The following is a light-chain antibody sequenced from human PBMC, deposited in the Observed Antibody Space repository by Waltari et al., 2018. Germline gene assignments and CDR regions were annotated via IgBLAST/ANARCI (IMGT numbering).Light chain of an antibody. Sequence: SFELTQPPSVSVSPGQTVNITCSGDNLGNYYVCWYQQKSGQSPILVIYQDSQRPSGIPERFSGSNSGNTATLTISGTQALDEADYHCQTWDSTTVVFGGGTKLTVL. V-gene: IGLV3-1*01. CDR2: QDS. CDR1: NLGNYY. CDR3: QTWDSTTVV. J-gene: IGLJ2*01.